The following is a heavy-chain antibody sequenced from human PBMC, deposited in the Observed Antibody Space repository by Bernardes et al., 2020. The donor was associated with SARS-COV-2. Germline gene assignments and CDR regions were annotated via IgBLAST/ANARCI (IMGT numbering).Heavy chain of an antibody. J-gene: IGHJ6*02. CDR3: ATMGYDYYGMDV. CDR2: ISPYNGDP. Sequence: ASVKVSCKASGYTFTSHGITWVRQAPGQGLEWMGWISPYNGDPVYAQKVQGRVTMTTDTSTSTTYMEVRSLRSDDTAVYYCATMGYDYYGMDVWGQGTTVTVSS. CDR1: GYTFTSHG. V-gene: IGHV1-18*01.